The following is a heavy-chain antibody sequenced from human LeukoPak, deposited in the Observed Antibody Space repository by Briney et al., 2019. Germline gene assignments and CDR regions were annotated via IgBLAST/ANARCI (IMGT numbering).Heavy chain of an antibody. CDR3: AREFVAAAGTEWMDV. CDR1: GFTFSSYS. V-gene: IGHV3-21*01. Sequence: PGGSLGLSCAASGFTFSSYSMNWVRQAPGKGLEWVSSISSSSSYIYYADSVKGRFTISRDNAKNSLYLQMNSLRAEDTAVYYCAREFVAAAGTEWMDVWGQGTTVTVSS. CDR2: ISSSSSYI. D-gene: IGHD6-13*01. J-gene: IGHJ6*02.